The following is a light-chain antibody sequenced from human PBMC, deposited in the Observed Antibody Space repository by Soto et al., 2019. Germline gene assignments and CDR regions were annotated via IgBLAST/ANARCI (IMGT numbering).Light chain of an antibody. CDR1: QSLMHSNGNIY. CDR3: MQAIRAPRT. V-gene: IGKV2-28*01. J-gene: IGKJ1*01. CDR2: LGS. Sequence: DIELTQSPLSLPVTPGEPASISCRSSQSLMHSNGNIYLDWYLQKPGQSPQLLISLGSIRASGVPDRFSGSGSGTDCTLKITRVEAEDFGVYYCMQAIRAPRTFGLGTKVEIK.